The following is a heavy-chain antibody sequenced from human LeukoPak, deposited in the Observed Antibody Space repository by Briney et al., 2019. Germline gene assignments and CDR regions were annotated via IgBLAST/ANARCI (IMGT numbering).Heavy chain of an antibody. CDR1: GYTFTSYA. CDR2: MNTNSGNT. Sequence: ASVKVSCKASGYTFTSYAINWVRQATGQGLEWMEWMNTNSGNTGYAQKFQGRVTMTRNTSIRTAYMELSSLRSEDTAVYYCALTREMATIYQWGQGNLVTVSS. CDR3: ALTREMATIYQ. V-gene: IGHV1-8*01. D-gene: IGHD5-24*01. J-gene: IGHJ4*02.